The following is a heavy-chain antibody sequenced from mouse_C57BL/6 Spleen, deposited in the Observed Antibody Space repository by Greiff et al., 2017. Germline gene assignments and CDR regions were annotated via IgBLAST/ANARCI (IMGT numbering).Heavy chain of an antibody. V-gene: IGHV1-52*01. J-gene: IGHJ1*03. Sequence: QVQLKESGPELVKPGASVKIPCKASGYTFTDYNMDWVKQRPIQGLEWIGNIDPSDSETHYNQKFKDKATLTVDKSSSTAYMQLSSLTSEDSAVYYCARGYTGYFDVWGTGTTVTVSS. CDR3: ARGYTGYFDV. CDR2: IDPSDSET. CDR1: GYTFTDYN. D-gene: IGHD2-2*01.